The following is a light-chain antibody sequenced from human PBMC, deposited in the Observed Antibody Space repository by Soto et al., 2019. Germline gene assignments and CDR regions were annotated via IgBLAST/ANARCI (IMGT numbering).Light chain of an antibody. J-gene: IGKJ1*01. V-gene: IGKV1-5*03. CDR3: HQDART. Sequence: DMQRVQYGKSLSVCGGDSVTITCRASQSISSWLAWYQQKPGKAPKLLIYKASSLESGVPSRFSGSGSGTEFMRSRHTLQTDDLASYGRHQDARTVGQGTKVDIK. CDR1: QSISSW. CDR2: KAS.